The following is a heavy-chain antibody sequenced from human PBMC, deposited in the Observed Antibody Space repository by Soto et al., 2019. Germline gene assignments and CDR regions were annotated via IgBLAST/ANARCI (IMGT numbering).Heavy chain of an antibody. V-gene: IGHV4-38-2*02. CDR2: VFHSGTT. D-gene: IGHD3-3*01. Sequence: PSETLSLTWIVSGSSISSAYYWCCFRQPPGKGLEWIASVFHSGTTYYNPSLMSRVTVSLDTSKGQFSLKLSSVTAADTAVYYCASDFWTGYPLFDLWGQGALVTVSS. CDR1: GSSISSAYY. CDR3: ASDFWTGYPLFDL. J-gene: IGHJ4*02.